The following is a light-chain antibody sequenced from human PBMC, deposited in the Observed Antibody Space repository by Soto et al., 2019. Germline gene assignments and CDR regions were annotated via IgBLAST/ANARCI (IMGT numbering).Light chain of an antibody. CDR3: QAWDSSTVV. Sequence: SYELTQPPSVSVSPGQPASITCSGAKLGDKYACWYQQKPGQSPVLVIYQDSKRPSGIPERFSGSNSGNTATQTISGTQAMDEADYYCQAWDSSTVVFGGGTKLTVL. CDR2: QDS. J-gene: IGLJ2*01. CDR1: KLGDKY. V-gene: IGLV3-1*01.